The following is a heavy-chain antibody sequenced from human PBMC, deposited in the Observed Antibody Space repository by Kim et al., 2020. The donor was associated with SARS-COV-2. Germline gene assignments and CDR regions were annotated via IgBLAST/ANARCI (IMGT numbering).Heavy chain of an antibody. D-gene: IGHD3-10*01. Sequence: SVKVSCKASGGTFSSYAISWVRQAPGQGLEWMGGIIPIFGTANYAQKFQGRVTITADESTSTAYMELSSLRSEDTAVYYCARWFGGGRGDYYGMDVWGQGTTVTVSS. CDR1: GGTFSSYA. CDR2: IIPIFGTA. J-gene: IGHJ6*02. V-gene: IGHV1-69*13. CDR3: ARWFGGGRGDYYGMDV.